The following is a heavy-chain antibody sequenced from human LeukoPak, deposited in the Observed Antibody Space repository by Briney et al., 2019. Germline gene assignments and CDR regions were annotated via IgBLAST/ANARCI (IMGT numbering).Heavy chain of an antibody. CDR3: ARGQWLAAGGYGMDV. Sequence: SETLSLTCTVSGVSISSGGYYWSWIRQHPGKGLEWIGYIYYSGSTYYNPSLKSRVTISVDTSKNQFSLRLSSVTAADTAVYYCARGQWLAAGGYGMDVWGQGTTVTVSS. CDR2: IYYSGST. J-gene: IGHJ6*02. D-gene: IGHD6-19*01. CDR1: GVSISSGGYY. V-gene: IGHV4-31*03.